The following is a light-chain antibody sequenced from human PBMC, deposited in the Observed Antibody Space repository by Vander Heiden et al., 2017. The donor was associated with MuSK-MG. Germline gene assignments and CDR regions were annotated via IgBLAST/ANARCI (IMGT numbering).Light chain of an antibody. CDR3: YSRDSSRNHYL. V-gene: IGLV3-19*01. CDR2: AKT. J-gene: IGLJ1*01. Sequence: SEPTQDPPVSVALGQTVRLPRQGDSLRNCSVICYQQKPGQAPILVIYAKTYRPSGIPDRFSGSTSGSTASLTITGAQAEDEADYYCYSRDSSRNHYLFGTGTKATVL. CDR1: SLRNCS.